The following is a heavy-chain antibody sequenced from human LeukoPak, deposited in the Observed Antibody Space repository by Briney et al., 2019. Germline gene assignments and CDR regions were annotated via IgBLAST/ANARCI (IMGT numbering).Heavy chain of an antibody. V-gene: IGHV3-23*01. CDR1: QFKFNNYG. CDR3: VKFRGQLLSSYYFDY. D-gene: IGHD2-2*01. J-gene: IGHJ4*02. CDR2: ISGSGGGT. Sequence: GGSLRLSCATSQFKFNNYGMTWVRQGPGKGLEWVSTISGSGGGTYYADSVKGRFTISRDNSKNTLYLQMNSLRGEDTAVYYCVKFRGQLLSSYYFDYWGQGTLVTVSS.